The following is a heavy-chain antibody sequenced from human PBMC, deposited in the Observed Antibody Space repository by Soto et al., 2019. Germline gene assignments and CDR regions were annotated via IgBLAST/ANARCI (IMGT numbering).Heavy chain of an antibody. D-gene: IGHD3-10*01. J-gene: IGHJ4*02. V-gene: IGHV4-31*01. Sequence: QVQLQESGPGLVKPSQTLSLTCTVSGGSITSGGYCWTWIRQHPVKGLEWMGHIYYSGSTSYNPSSKSQVTIAIDTSKNQFSLKLTSVTAADTAVYYCARDGDYFGSGSPPLLSRWGQGTLVTVSS. CDR1: GGSITSGGYC. CDR2: IYYSGST. CDR3: ARDGDYFGSGSPPLLSR.